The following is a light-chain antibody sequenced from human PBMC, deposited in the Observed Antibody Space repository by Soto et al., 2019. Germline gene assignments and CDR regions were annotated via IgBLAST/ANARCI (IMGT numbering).Light chain of an antibody. CDR1: QSISDT. CDR2: GAS. Sequence: RTQSPTTLSVSSGGRATLSCRASQSISDTLAWYQQKPGQAPRLLIYGASTRAPGFPARFSGSGSGTDFTLTISSLQSEDFAVYYCQQYNNWPWPFGQGTMVDIK. J-gene: IGKJ1*01. CDR3: QQYNNWPWP. V-gene: IGKV3-15*01.